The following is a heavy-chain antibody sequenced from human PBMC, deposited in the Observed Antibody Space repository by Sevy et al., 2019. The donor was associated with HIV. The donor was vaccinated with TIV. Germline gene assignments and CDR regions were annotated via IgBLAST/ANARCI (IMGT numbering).Heavy chain of an antibody. J-gene: IGHJ4*02. Sequence: GGSLRLSCAASGFTFSDYYMTWIRQSPGKGLQWISYISSGNSYTNYADSVKGRFTISRDNAKNPLYLEIHTLRPEDTAVYYCARSRSNYADYYFDYWGQGTVVTVSS. CDR3: ARSRSNYADYYFDY. CDR2: ISSGNSYT. CDR1: GFTFSDYY. D-gene: IGHD4-17*01. V-gene: IGHV3-11*06.